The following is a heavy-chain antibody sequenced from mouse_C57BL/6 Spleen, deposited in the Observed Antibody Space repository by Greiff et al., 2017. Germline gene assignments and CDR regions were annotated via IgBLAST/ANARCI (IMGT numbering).Heavy chain of an antibody. CDR2: ISSGSSTI. CDR1: GFTFSDYG. V-gene: IGHV5-17*01. D-gene: IGHD1-1*01. J-gene: IGHJ4*01. CDR3: ATTVVAPIDMDY. Sequence: EVKLMESGGGLVKPGGSLKLSCAASGFTFSDYGMHWVRPAPEKGLEWVAYISSGSSTIYYADTVKGRFTISRDNAKNTLFLQMTSLRSEDTAMYYCATTVVAPIDMDYWGQGTSVTVSS.